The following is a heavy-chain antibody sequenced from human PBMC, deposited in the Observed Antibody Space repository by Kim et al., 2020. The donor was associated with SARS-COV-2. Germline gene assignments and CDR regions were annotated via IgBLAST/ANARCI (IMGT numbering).Heavy chain of an antibody. D-gene: IGHD6-19*01. CDR2: ISYDGSNK. J-gene: IGHJ2*01. Sequence: GGSLRLSCAASGFTFSSYGMHWVRQAPGKGLEWVAVISYDGSNKYYADSVKGRFTISRDNSKNTLYLQMNSLRAEDTAVYYCAKDPSGYSSGWYRVEWYFDLWGRGTLVTVSS. V-gene: IGHV3-30*18. CDR1: GFTFSSYG. CDR3: AKDPSGYSSGWYRVEWYFDL.